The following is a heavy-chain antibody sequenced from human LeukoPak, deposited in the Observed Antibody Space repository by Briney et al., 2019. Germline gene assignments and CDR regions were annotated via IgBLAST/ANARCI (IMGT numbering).Heavy chain of an antibody. V-gene: IGHV3-48*03. D-gene: IGHD3-22*01. CDR2: ISSSGSTI. CDR1: GFTFSSYE. J-gene: IGHJ4*02. Sequence: PGGSLRLSCAASGFTFSSYEMNWVRQAPGKGLEWVSYISSSGSTIYYADSVKGRFTISRDNAKNSLYLQMNSLRAEDTAVYYCASLGDSSGYYYFDYWGQGTLVTVSS. CDR3: ASLGDSSGYYYFDY.